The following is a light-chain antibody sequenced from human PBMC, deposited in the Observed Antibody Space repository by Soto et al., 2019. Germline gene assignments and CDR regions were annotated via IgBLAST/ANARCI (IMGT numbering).Light chain of an antibody. CDR2: EVS. J-gene: IGLJ1*01. CDR1: SSDVGSYNL. Sequence: ALTQAASGSGFPGQSSSISCTRTSSDVGSYNLVSWYQQHPGKAPKLMIYEVSKRPSGVSNRFSGSKSGNTASLTISGLQAEDEADYYCCSYAGSSTFVFGTGTKVTVL. V-gene: IGLV2-23*02. CDR3: CSYAGSSTFV.